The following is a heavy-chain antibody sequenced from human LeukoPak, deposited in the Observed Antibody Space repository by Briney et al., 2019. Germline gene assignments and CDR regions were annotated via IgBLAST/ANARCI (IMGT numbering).Heavy chain of an antibody. Sequence: RTSETLSLTCTVSGYSISSGNFWGWIRQPPGKGLEWIGSICHSGSTYYSPSLKSRVTISVDTSRNQFSLNLSSVTAADTAVYYCAREPDGDHLDYWGQGTLVIGSS. J-gene: IGHJ4*02. D-gene: IGHD4-17*01. CDR2: ICHSGST. V-gene: IGHV4-38-2*02. CDR3: AREPDGDHLDY. CDR1: GYSISSGNF.